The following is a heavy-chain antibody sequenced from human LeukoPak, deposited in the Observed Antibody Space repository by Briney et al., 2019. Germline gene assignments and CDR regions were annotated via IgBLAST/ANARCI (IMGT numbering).Heavy chain of an antibody. CDR2: ISGSGGST. CDR1: GFTFSSYA. V-gene: IGHV3-23*01. Sequence: GGSLRLSCAASGFTFSSYAMSWVRQAPGKGLEWVSAISGSGGSTYYADSVKGRFTISRDNSKNTLYLQMNSLRAEDTAVYYCAKGRVPAAIPRLPYNWFDPWGQGTLVTVSS. D-gene: IGHD2-2*02. J-gene: IGHJ5*02. CDR3: AKGRVPAAIPRLPYNWFDP.